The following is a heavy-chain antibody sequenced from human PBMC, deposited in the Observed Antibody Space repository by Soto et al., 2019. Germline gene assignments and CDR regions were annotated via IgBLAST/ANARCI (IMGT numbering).Heavy chain of an antibody. J-gene: IGHJ4*02. CDR1: GVTFGSYG. CDR2: ISYDGNKK. D-gene: IGHD3-22*01. V-gene: IGHV3-30*18. Sequence: GGSLRLSCAASGVTFGSYGVHWVRQAPGKGLEWVAVISYDGNKKYYSDSVTGRFTISRDNSKNTVYLQMNSLRPEDTAVYHCAKDTYFRDSSGYYIFDYWGQGTLVTAPQ. CDR3: AKDTYFRDSSGYYIFDY.